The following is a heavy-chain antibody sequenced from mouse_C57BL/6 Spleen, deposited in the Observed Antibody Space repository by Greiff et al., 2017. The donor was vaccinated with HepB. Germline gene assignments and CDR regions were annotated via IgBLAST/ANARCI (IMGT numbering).Heavy chain of an antibody. Sequence: VQLQQSGAELVRPGTSVKVSCKASGYAFTNYLIEWVKQRPGQGLEWIGVINPGSGGTNYNEKFKGKATLTADKSSSTAYMQLSSLTSEDSAVYSCARGGAVFDYWGQGTTLTVSS. CDR2: INPGSGGT. V-gene: IGHV1-54*01. J-gene: IGHJ2*01. CDR3: ARGGAVFDY. CDR1: GYAFTNYL.